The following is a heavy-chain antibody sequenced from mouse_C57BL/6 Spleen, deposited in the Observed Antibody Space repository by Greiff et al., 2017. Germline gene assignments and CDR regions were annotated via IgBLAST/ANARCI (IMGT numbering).Heavy chain of an antibody. CDR3: ARRGAQAKAMDY. Sequence: QVTLKESGPGILQSSQTLSLTCSFSGFSLSTSGMGVSWIRQPSGKGLEWLAHIYWDDDKRYNPSLKSRLTISKDTSRNQVFLKITSVDTADTATYYCARRGAQAKAMDYWGQGTSVTVSS. V-gene: IGHV8-12*01. D-gene: IGHD3-2*02. J-gene: IGHJ4*01. CDR2: IYWDDDK. CDR1: GFSLSTSGMG.